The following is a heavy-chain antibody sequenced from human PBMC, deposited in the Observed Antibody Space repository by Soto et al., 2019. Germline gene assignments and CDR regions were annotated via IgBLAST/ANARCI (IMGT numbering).Heavy chain of an antibody. D-gene: IGHD3-22*01. CDR2: ISGSAATT. Sequence: GGSLRLSCAASGFTCSSYAMNWVRQAPGKGLEWVSAISGSAATTHFADSVKGRFTISRDNSKNTLYLQMNSLRAEDTAVYYCARDRSYYDSSGSYSPHYWGQGTLVTVSS. CDR3: ARDRSYYDSSGSYSPHY. CDR1: GFTCSSYA. V-gene: IGHV3-23*01. J-gene: IGHJ4*02.